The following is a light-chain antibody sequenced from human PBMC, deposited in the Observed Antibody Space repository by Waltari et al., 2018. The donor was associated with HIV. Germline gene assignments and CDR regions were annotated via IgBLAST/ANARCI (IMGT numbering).Light chain of an antibody. V-gene: IGLV2-14*03. CDR1: SSDVGGYNY. CDR3: TSYTSSITVI. J-gene: IGLJ2*01. CDR2: DVT. Sequence: QSALTQPASVSGSPGQSITISCTGTSSDVGGYNYVSWYQQYPGKAPKLMIYDVTNRPSGVSSRVSGSKSGNTASLTISGLQAEDEADYYCTSYTSSITVIFGGGTKLTVL.